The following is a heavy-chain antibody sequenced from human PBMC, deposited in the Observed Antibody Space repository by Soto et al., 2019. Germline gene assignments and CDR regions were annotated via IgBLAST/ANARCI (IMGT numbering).Heavy chain of an antibody. CDR3: GRTESGSYLD. CDR2: ISPYNDDT. CDR1: GYTXINFG. V-gene: IGHV1-18*01. Sequence: GXSXKVSYKASGYTXINFGIDWVRQAPGQGLEWMGWISPYNDDTKYAQKFQGRVAMTTDTSTNTAYMELSSLRYDDTAVYHCGRTESGSYLDWGQGTLGTVSS. D-gene: IGHD1-26*01. J-gene: IGHJ4*02.